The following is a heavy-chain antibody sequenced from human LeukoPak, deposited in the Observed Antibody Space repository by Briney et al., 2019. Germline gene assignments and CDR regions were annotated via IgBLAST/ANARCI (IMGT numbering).Heavy chain of an antibody. CDR2: IIPILGIE. V-gene: IGHV1-69*04. CDR1: GGTFSSYA. J-gene: IGHJ4*02. CDR3: ARDFRSCSSTSCYAGFY. Sequence: SVKVSCKASGGTFSSYAISWVRQAPGQGLEWVGRIIPILGIENYAQKFQGRVTITADKSTSTAYMELSSLRSEDTAVYYCARDFRSCSSTSCYAGFYWGQGTLVTVSS. D-gene: IGHD2-2*01.